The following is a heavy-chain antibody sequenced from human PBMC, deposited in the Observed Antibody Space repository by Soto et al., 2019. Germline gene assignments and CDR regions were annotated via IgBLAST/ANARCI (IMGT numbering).Heavy chain of an antibody. CDR2: IYPGDSDT. J-gene: IGHJ4*02. D-gene: IGHD3-3*01. V-gene: IGHV5-51*01. CDR3: ARTYYDFWSGYLFDY. Sequence: GESLKLSCKGSGYSFTSYWIGWVRQMPGKGLEWMGIIYPGDSDTRYSPSFQGQVTISADKSISTAYLQWSSLKASDTAMYYCARTYYDFWSGYLFDYWGQGTLVTVSS. CDR1: GYSFTSYW.